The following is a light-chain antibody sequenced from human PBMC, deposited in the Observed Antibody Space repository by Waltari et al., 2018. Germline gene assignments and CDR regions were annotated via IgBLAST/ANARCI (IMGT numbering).Light chain of an antibody. CDR1: QSVSSN. V-gene: IGKV3-15*01. J-gene: IGKJ2*01. Sequence: EIVMTQSPATLSVSPGERATLSCSASQSVSSNLAWYQQKPGQAPRLLILGASTRATGIPARFSCSGSGTEFTLTISSLQSEDFAIYSCHQYINWPPGYTFGQGTKLEIK. CDR2: GAS. CDR3: HQYINWPPGYT.